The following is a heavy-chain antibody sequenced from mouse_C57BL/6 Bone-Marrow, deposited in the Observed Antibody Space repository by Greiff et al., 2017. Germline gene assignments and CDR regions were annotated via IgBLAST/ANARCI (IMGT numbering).Heavy chain of an antibody. Sequence: EVKLVESGEGLVKPGGSLKLSCAASGFTFSSYAMSWVRQTPEKRLEWVAYISSGGDYIYYADTVKGRFTISRDNARNTLYLQMRSLKSEDTAMYYCTRDGYYGSRLDYWGQGTTLTVSS. CDR1: GFTFSSYA. D-gene: IGHD1-1*01. V-gene: IGHV5-9-1*02. J-gene: IGHJ2*01. CDR2: ISSGGDYI. CDR3: TRDGYYGSRLDY.